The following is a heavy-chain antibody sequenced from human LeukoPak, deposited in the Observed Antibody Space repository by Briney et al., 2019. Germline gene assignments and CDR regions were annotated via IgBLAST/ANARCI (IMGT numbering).Heavy chain of an antibody. J-gene: IGHJ4*02. CDR3: AREGYYDSSGMYYFDY. Sequence: ASVKASCKASGYTFTSYGISWVRQAPGQGLEWMGWISAYNGNTNYAQKLQGRVTMTTDTSTSTAYMELRSLRSDDTAVYYCAREGYYDSSGMYYFDYWGQGTLVTVSS. CDR2: ISAYNGNT. D-gene: IGHD3-22*01. V-gene: IGHV1-18*01. CDR1: GYTFTSYG.